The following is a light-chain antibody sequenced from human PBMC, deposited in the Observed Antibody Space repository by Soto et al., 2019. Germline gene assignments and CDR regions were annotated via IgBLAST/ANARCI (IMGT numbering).Light chain of an antibody. J-gene: IGKJ3*01. Sequence: EIVLTQSPATLSLSPGERATLSCRASESIESRYLAWYQQRPGQAPRLLIYGTSSRATGIPARFTGSGSGTDFTLTISSLQSEDFAVYYCQEYSKWPLFTFGPGTRVDIK. CDR1: ESIESRY. V-gene: IGKV3-15*01. CDR2: GTS. CDR3: QEYSKWPLFT.